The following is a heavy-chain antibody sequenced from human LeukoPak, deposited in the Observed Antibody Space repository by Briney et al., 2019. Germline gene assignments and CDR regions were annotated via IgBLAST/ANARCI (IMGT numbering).Heavy chain of an antibody. CDR2: ISYDGSNK. V-gene: IGHV3-30*03. CDR1: GFTFSSYG. Sequence: PGGSLRLSCAASGFTFSSYGMHWVRQAPGKGLEWVAVISYDGSNKYYADSVKGRFTISRDNSKNTLYLQMNSLRAEDTAVYYCARERCSGGSCYGLDYWGQGTLVTVSS. D-gene: IGHD2-15*01. J-gene: IGHJ4*02. CDR3: ARERCSGGSCYGLDY.